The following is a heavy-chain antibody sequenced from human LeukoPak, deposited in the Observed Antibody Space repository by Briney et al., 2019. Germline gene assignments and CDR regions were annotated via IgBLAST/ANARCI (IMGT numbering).Heavy chain of an antibody. CDR1: GGSFSGYY. CDR3: AGSSSSPYYYYYYMDV. V-gene: IGHV4-34*01. D-gene: IGHD6-6*01. J-gene: IGHJ6*03. CDR2: INHSGST. Sequence: PSETLSLTCAVYGGSFSGYYWSWIRQPPGKGLEWIGEINHSGSTNYNPSLKSRVTISVDTSKNQFSLKLSSVTAADTAVYYCAGSSSSPYYYYYYMDVWGKGTTVTVSS.